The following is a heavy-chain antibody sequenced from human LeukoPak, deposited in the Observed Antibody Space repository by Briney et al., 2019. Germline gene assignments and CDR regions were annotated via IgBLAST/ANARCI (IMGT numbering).Heavy chain of an antibody. Sequence: SETLSLTCTVSGGSISSSSYYWSWIRQPPGKGLEWIGYIYYSGSTNYNPSLKSRVTISVDTSKNQFSLKLSSVTAADTAVYYCARVLDPNWFDPWGQGILVTVSS. CDR2: IYYSGST. J-gene: IGHJ5*02. V-gene: IGHV4-61*01. D-gene: IGHD1-1*01. CDR3: ARVLDPNWFDP. CDR1: GGSISSSSYY.